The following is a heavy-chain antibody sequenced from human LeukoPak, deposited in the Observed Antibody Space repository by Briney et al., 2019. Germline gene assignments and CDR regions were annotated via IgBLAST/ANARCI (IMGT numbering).Heavy chain of an antibody. V-gene: IGHV1-18*01. CDR3: ARDWGVEARPGYMDV. CDR1: GYTFTSYG. J-gene: IGHJ6*03. CDR2: ISAYNGNT. Sequence: GASVKVSCKASGYTFTSYGISWVRQAPGQGLEWMGWISAYNGNTNYAQKLQGRVTMTTDTSTSTAYMELRSLRSDDTAVYFCARDWGVEARPGYMDVWGKGTTVTVSS. D-gene: IGHD6-6*01.